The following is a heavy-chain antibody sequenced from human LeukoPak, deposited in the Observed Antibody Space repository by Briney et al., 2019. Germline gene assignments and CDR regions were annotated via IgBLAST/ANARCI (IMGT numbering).Heavy chain of an antibody. Sequence: PSETLSLTCTISGGSISTYYWSWIRQPPVKGLEWIGHIFHTGSTNYKSSLRSRVTMSVDTSKNQFSLKLSSVTAADTAVYYCARDKVRGWLDYWGQGTLVTVSS. CDR2: IFHTGST. CDR1: GGSISTYY. V-gene: IGHV4-59*12. J-gene: IGHJ4*02. CDR3: ARDKVRGWLDY. D-gene: IGHD6-19*01.